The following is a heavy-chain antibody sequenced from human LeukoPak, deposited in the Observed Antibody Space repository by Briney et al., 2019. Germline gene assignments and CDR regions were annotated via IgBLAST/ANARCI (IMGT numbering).Heavy chain of an antibody. CDR1: GFTFSSYG. J-gene: IGHJ4*02. D-gene: IGHD5/OR15-5a*01. Sequence: GRSLRLSCATSGFTFSSYGMHWVRQAPGKGLEWVAMIWYDGSNTYYADSVKGRFTISRDNSKNTLFLQMDSLRAEDTAVYYCARDRSTTHFDYWGQGTLVTVSS. CDR2: IWYDGSNT. V-gene: IGHV3-33*01. CDR3: ARDRSTTHFDY.